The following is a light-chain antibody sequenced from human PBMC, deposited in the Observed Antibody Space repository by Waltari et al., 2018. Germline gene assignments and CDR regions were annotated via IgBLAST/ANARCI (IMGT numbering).Light chain of an antibody. CDR3: QQYNDYPWT. V-gene: IGKV1-5*03. CDR2: RGS. Sequence: EIQLTQSPSTLSASIGDKITITCGASQIVYTWLAWYQQKPGKAPKLLIYRGSTLESGVPSRFSGTRSGTEFALTISSLQPDDFATYYCQQYNDYPWTFGQGTKVDIK. J-gene: IGKJ1*01. CDR1: QIVYTW.